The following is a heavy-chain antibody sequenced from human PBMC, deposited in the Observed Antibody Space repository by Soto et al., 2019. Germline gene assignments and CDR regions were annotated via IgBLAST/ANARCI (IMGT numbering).Heavy chain of an antibody. CDR1: GYTFTSYD. V-gene: IGHV1-8*01. D-gene: IGHD4-4*01. Sequence: QVQLVQSGAEVKKPGASVKVSCKASGYTFTSYDINWVRQATGQGLEWMGWMNPNSGNTGYAQKFQGRVTMTRNTAIRTAYMELSSLRSEDKAVYYCARGSAIRALQRNWFVPWVQGPLVTVSS. J-gene: IGHJ5*02. CDR3: ARGSAIRALQRNWFVP. CDR2: MNPNSGNT.